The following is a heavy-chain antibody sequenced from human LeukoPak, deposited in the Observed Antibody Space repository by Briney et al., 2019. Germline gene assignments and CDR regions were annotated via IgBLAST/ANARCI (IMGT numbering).Heavy chain of an antibody. CDR2: IYYSWST. D-gene: IGHD2/OR15-2a*01. CDR3: ARRIAAVVIHFGF. CDR1: CGSISWDY. Sequence: SETLSLTCTLSCGSISWDYCSCIRQPPGKGLEWIGYIYYSWSTNYNPSLTSRVTLSVDTSKDRFCLRLSSVTAADTAVCYWARRIAAVVIHFGFWGKGTLVTVSS. J-gene: IGHJ4*02. V-gene: IGHV4-59*01.